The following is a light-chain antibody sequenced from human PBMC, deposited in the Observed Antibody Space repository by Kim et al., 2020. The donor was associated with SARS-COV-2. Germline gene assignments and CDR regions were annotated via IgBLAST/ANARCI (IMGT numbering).Light chain of an antibody. J-gene: IGLJ1*01. CDR1: NSDIGSLNL. V-gene: IGLV2-23*02. CDR3: CSYAGSRTYV. CDR2: EVN. Sequence: GQTITISCTGINSDIGSLNLVSWYQQHPGKAPTVLIYEVNKRPSGISTHFSGSKSGNTASLTISGLQAEDEADYYCCSYAGSRTYVFGTGTKVTVL.